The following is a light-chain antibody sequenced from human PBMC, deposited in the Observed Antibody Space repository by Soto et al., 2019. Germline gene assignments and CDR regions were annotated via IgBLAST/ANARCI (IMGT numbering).Light chain of an antibody. CDR3: QQYNSSPWT. V-gene: IGKV1-9*01. CDR2: AAS. CDR1: QGISSY. Sequence: QRTQFPSSLSSSVGDRVTLTCRASQGISSYLAWYQQKPGKAPKLLIYAASTLQSGVPSRFRGSGSGTEFILTISSLRPDDFETYYCQQYNSSPWTFGQGTKVDIK. J-gene: IGKJ1*01.